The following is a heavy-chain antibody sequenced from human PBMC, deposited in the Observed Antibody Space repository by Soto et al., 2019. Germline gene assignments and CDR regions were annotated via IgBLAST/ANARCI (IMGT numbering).Heavy chain of an antibody. Sequence: LSLTCTVSGYSISSGFYWDWIRQPQGKGLEWIGSIYHRGNTYYNPSHNGRITISLDTSKNQFSLRLTSVTAADTAVYYCARGEVRGLIATGLGYWGQGASVTVSS. D-gene: IGHD3-10*01. CDR1: GYSISSGFY. J-gene: IGHJ4*02. V-gene: IGHV4-38-2*02. CDR3: ARGEVRGLIATGLGY. CDR2: IYHRGNT.